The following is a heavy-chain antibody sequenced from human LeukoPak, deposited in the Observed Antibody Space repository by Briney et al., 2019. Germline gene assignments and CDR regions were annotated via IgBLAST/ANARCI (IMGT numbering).Heavy chain of an antibody. D-gene: IGHD3-22*01. CDR1: GYTFTGYY. J-gene: IGHJ3*02. Sequence: ASVKVSCKASGYTFTGYYMHWVRQAPGQGLEWMGWINPNSGDTNYAQKLQGRVTMTTDTSTSTAYMELRSLRSDDTAVYYCASIDSSGTSGAFDIWGQGTMVTVSS. CDR2: INPNSGDT. CDR3: ASIDSSGTSGAFDI. V-gene: IGHV1-2*02.